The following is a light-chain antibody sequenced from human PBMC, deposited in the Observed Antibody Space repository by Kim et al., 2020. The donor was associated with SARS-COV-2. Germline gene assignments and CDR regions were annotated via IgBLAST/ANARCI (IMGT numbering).Light chain of an antibody. CDR2: AAS. V-gene: IGKV1-39*01. CDR1: QSISSY. J-gene: IGKJ2*01. Sequence: SASVGDRVTLTCRASQSISSYLNWYQRKPGKAPKLLIYAASTLHSGVPSRFSGSGSGTDFTLTISSLQPEDFAAYYCQQSYSTPYTFGQGTKLEI. CDR3: QQSYSTPYT.